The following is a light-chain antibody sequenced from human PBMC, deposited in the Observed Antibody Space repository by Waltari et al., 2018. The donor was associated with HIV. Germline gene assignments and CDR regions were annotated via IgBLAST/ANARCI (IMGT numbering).Light chain of an antibody. J-gene: IGKJ1*01. CDR3: QKYDGAPWT. Sequence: DIQMTQSPSSLSASVGDRVTITCRASQGVNNYLAWYQQRPGTVPKLLIYAASTLRSGVPSRFSGSGSGTDFTLTISCLQPEDVATYYCQKYDGAPWTFGQGTKVEV. CDR2: AAS. V-gene: IGKV1-27*01. CDR1: QGVNNY.